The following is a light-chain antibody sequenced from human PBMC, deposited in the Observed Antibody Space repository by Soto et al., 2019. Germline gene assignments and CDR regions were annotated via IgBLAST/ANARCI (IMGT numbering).Light chain of an antibody. V-gene: IGLV1-51*01. CDR3: GTWDNSLRAGV. CDR2: DNN. CDR1: TSNIGTNY. Sequence: QSVLTQPPSVSAAPGQKVTVSCSGTTSNIGTNYVSWYQHVPGTGPRLLIFDNNNRPSGIPDRFSGSKSGTSATLDITGLQAGDEADYFCGTWDNSLRAGVFGGGTQRTVL. J-gene: IGLJ2*01.